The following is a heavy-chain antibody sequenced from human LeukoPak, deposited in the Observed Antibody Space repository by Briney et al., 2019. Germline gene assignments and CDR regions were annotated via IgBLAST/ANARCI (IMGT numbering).Heavy chain of an antibody. Sequence: ASVKVSCKASGYTFTSYGISWVRQAPGQGLEWMGWIGAYNGNTNYAQKLQGRVTMTTDTSTSTAYMELRSLRSDDTAVYYCARDGGIAAAGLSFDYWGQGTLVTVSS. CDR1: GYTFTSYG. CDR2: IGAYNGNT. CDR3: ARDGGIAAAGLSFDY. J-gene: IGHJ4*02. D-gene: IGHD6-13*01. V-gene: IGHV1-18*01.